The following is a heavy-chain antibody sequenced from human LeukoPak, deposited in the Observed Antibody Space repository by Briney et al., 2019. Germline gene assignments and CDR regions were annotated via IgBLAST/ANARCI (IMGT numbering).Heavy chain of an antibody. CDR2: IRYDGSNK. D-gene: IGHD3-16*01. J-gene: IGHJ4*02. V-gene: IGHV3-30*02. Sequence: GGSLRLSCAASGFTFSSYGMHWVRQAPGKGLEWVAFIRYDGSNKYYADSVKGRFTISRDNSKNTLYLQMNSLRVEDTALYYCVTSECLRLGERSPFDNWGQGTLVSVSS. CDR1: GFTFSSYG. CDR3: VTSECLRLGERSPFDN.